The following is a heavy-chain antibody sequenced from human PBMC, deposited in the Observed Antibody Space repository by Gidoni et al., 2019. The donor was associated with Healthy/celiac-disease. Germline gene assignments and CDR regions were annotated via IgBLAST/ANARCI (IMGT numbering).Heavy chain of an antibody. J-gene: IGHJ4*02. Sequence: EVQLVESVGGLVQPVRSLRLSCAASGFTFDDYAMHWVRQARGRGLEWVSGISWNSGSIGYADSVKGRFTISRDNAKNSLYLQMNSLRAEDTALYYCAKVGVAGTVDYWGQGTLVTVSS. CDR3: AKVGVAGTVDY. V-gene: IGHV3-9*01. D-gene: IGHD6-19*01. CDR2: ISWNSGSI. CDR1: GFTFDDYA.